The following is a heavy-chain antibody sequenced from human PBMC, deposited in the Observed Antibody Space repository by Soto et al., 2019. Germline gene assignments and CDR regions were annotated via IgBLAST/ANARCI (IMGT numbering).Heavy chain of an antibody. CDR2: IYDSGST. Sequence: QLQLQESGPGLVKPSETLSLTCTVSGGSISSSSYYWGWIRQPPGKGLERIGSIYDSGSTYYNPSLKSLVTISEDTYKNQSSLKLRSVTAADAAVYYCARRGPSPGLWLGESIVDNWFDAWGQGNLVTV. CDR1: GGSISSSSYY. CDR3: ARRGPSPGLWLGESIVDNWFDA. V-gene: IGHV4-39*01. J-gene: IGHJ5*02. D-gene: IGHD3-10*01.